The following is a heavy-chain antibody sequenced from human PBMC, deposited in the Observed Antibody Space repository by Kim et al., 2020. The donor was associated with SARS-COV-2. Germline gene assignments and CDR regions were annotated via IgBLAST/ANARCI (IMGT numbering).Heavy chain of an antibody. Sequence: GGSLRLSCAASGFIFSDYYMSWIRQAPGKGLEWISYISTSSSTVYYGDSVKGRFTISRDNTKSTLYLPMDSLTPGDTAVYYCARDCGGDCSTADAFDLWGQGTEVPVSS. CDR3: ARDCGGDCSTADAFDL. CDR1: GFIFSDYY. D-gene: IGHD2-21*01. CDR2: ISTSSSTV. V-gene: IGHV3-11*01. J-gene: IGHJ3*01.